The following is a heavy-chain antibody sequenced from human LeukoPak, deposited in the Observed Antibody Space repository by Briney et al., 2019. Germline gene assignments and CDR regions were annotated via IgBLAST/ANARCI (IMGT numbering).Heavy chain of an antibody. J-gene: IGHJ4*02. CDR3: ATVPRTAAGSYYFDS. CDR1: GYTFTGYY. V-gene: IGHV1-2*06. Sequence: ASVKVSCTASGYTFTGYYMHWVRQAPGQGLEWMGRINPNSGGTNYAQKFQGRVTMTRDTSISTAYIELSRLRSDDTAVYYCATVPRTAAGSYYFDSWGQGTLVTVSS. D-gene: IGHD6-13*01. CDR2: INPNSGGT.